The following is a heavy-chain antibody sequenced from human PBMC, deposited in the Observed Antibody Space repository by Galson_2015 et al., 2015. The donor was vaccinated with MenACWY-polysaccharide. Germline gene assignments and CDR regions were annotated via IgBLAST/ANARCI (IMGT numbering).Heavy chain of an antibody. CDR3: ARRPDCSGDICYGMDV. CDR1: GFTFSSYT. J-gene: IGHJ6*02. D-gene: IGHD2-15*01. Sequence: SLRLSCAASGFTFSSYTMNWVRQAPGKGPEWVSNIGTRGIHIYYADSVKGRFTISRDNAKNSLYLQMNSLRAEDTAVYYCARRPDCSGDICYGMDVWGQGTTVTVSS. V-gene: IGHV3-21*01. CDR2: IGTRGIHI.